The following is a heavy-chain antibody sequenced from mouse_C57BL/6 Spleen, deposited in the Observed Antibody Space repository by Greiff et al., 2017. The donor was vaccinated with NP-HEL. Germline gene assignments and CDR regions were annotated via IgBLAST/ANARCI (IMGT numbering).Heavy chain of an antibody. J-gene: IGHJ4*01. Sequence: QVQLQQPGAELVRPGSSVKLSCKASGYTFTSYWMHWVKQRPIQGLEWIGNIDPSDSETHYIQKFKDKATLTVDKSSSTAYMQLSSLTSEDSAVYYCARVYYGSSYDAMDYWGQGTSVTVSS. D-gene: IGHD1-1*01. CDR3: ARVYYGSSYDAMDY. CDR2: IDPSDSET. V-gene: IGHV1-52*01. CDR1: GYTFTSYW.